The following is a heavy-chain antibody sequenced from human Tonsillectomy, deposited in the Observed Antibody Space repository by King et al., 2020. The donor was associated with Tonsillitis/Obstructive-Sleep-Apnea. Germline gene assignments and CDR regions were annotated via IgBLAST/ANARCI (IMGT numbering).Heavy chain of an antibody. V-gene: IGHV3-33*01. J-gene: IGHJ4*02. Sequence: VQLVESGGGVVQPGRSLRISCATSGFTFSTYGMHWVRQAPGKGLEWVALIWSDGNNKFYADSVKGRFTISRDNSQNTLYLQMNSLRAEDTAVYYCVRGGIVATWQGYYFDSWGQGTFLTVSS. CDR3: VRGGIVATWQGYYFDS. D-gene: IGHD5-12*01. CDR1: GFTFSTYG. CDR2: IWSDGNNK.